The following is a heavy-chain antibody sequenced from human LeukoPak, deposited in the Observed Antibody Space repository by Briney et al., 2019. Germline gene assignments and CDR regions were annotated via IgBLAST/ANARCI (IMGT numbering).Heavy chain of an antibody. CDR2: ISGSGDST. V-gene: IGHV3-23*01. CDR3: ANFQVYKVVVPAQEGY. CDR1: GFTVSSNY. J-gene: IGHJ4*02. Sequence: GGSLRLSCAASGFTVSSNYMSWVRQAPGKGLEWVPAISGSGDSTYYADSVKGRFTISRDNSKNTLYLQMNSLRAEDTAVYYCANFQVYKVVVPAQEGYWGQGTLVTVSS. D-gene: IGHD2-2*01.